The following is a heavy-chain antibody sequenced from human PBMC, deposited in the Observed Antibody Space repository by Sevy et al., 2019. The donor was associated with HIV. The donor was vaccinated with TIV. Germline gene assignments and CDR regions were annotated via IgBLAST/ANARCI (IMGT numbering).Heavy chain of an antibody. V-gene: IGHV1-8*01. Sequence: GESLKISCQASGYTFDNYDINWVRQATGQGLEWMGWMNPNSGNTGYAGKFQGRVTMSRVSSIRTAYMELNGLTSEDTAVYYCTRGLSFTYAKRGDWLNWYFDVWGRGTLVTVSS. CDR2: MNPNSGNT. CDR3: TRGLSFTYAKRGDWLNWYFDV. CDR1: GYTFDNYD. D-gene: IGHD2-21*02. J-gene: IGHJ2*01.